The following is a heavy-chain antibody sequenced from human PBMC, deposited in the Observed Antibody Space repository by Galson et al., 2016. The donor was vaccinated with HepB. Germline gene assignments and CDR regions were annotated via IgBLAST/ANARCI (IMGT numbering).Heavy chain of an antibody. CDR1: GFTFRNYG. D-gene: IGHD1-26*01. Sequence: SLRLSCAASGFTFRNYGMTWVRQAPGKGLEVVSSIGRSGDSTDYADSVKGRFTISRDNSKNTLSLQMNSLTAHDTAIYYCVQGSTAPAVWGKGTTVTVSS. CDR2: IGRSGDST. CDR3: VQGSTAPAV. V-gene: IGHV3-23*01. J-gene: IGHJ6*04.